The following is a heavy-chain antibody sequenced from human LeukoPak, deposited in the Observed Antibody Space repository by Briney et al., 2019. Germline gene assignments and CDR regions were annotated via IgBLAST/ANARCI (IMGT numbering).Heavy chain of an antibody. CDR1: GFTFGDYA. J-gene: IGHJ4*02. D-gene: IGHD6-19*01. CDR3: TRSPGIAVANFDY. CDR2: IRSKAYGGTT. V-gene: IGHV3-49*04. Sequence: PGGSLRLSCTASGFTFGDYAMSWVRQAPGKGLGWVGFIRSKAYGGTTEYAASVKGRFTISRDDSKSIAYLQMNSLKTEDTAVYYCTRSPGIAVANFDYWGQGTLVTVSS.